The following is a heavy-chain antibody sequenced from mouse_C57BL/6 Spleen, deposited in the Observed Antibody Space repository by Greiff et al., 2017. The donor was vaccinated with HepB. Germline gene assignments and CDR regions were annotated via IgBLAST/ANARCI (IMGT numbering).Heavy chain of an antibody. J-gene: IGHJ4*01. CDR3: ARGPSMVTTRAMDY. V-gene: IGHV1-52*01. CDR1: GYTFTSYW. Sequence: QVQLQQPGAELVRPGSSVKLSCKASGYTFTSYWMHWVKQRPIQGLEWIGNIDPSDSETHYNQKFKDKATLTVDKSSSTAYMQLSSLTSEDSAVYYCARGPSMVTTRAMDYWGQGTSVTVSS. CDR2: IDPSDSET. D-gene: IGHD2-2*01.